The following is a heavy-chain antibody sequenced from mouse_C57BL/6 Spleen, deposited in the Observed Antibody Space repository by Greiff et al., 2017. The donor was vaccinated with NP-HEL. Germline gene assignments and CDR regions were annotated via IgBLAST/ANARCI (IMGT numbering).Heavy chain of an antibody. CDR3: ARPYYYGSSSGWLAY. Sequence: QVQLQQPGAELVMPGASVKLSCKASGYTFTSYWMHWVKQRPGQGLEWIGEIDPSDSYTNYNQKFKGKSTLTVDKSSSTAYMQLSSLTSEDSAVYYCARPYYYGSSSGWLAYWGQGTLVTVSA. CDR2: IDPSDSYT. J-gene: IGHJ3*01. CDR1: GYTFTSYW. D-gene: IGHD1-1*01. V-gene: IGHV1-69*01.